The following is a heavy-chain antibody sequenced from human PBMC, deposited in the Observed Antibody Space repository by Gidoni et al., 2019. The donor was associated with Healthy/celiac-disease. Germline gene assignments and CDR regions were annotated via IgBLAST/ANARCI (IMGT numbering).Heavy chain of an antibody. J-gene: IGHJ6*02. Sequence: QVQLVESGGGVVQPGRSLRLSCAASGFTFSRYAMHWVRQAPGKGLEWVAVISYDGSNKYYADSVKGRFTISRDNSKNTLYLQMNSLRAEDTAVYYCARVSVAGIYYYYGMDVWGQGTTVTVSS. CDR3: ARVSVAGIYYYYGMDV. CDR1: GFTFSRYA. CDR2: ISYDGSNK. D-gene: IGHD6-19*01. V-gene: IGHV3-30-3*01.